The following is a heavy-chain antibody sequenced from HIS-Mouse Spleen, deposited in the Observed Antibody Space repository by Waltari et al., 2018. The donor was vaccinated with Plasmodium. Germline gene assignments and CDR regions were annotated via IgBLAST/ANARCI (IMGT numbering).Heavy chain of an antibody. Sequence: QVQLQQWGAGLLKPSETLSLTCAVYGGSFGGYCWCWIRQPPGKGLEWIGEINHSGSTNYNPSLKSRVTISVDTSKNQFSLKLSSVTAADTAVYYCARTVGYYYDSSVYDYWGQGTLVTVSS. D-gene: IGHD3-22*01. CDR3: ARTVGYYYDSSVYDY. V-gene: IGHV4-34*01. CDR1: GGSFGGYC. J-gene: IGHJ4*02. CDR2: INHSGST.